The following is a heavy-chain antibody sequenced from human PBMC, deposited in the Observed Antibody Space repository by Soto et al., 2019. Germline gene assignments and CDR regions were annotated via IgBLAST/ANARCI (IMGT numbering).Heavy chain of an antibody. D-gene: IGHD3-3*01. V-gene: IGHV4-59*01. J-gene: IGHJ4*02. CDR1: GGSISSYY. CDR2: IYYSGST. Sequence: SETLSLTCTVSGGSISSYYWSWIRQPPGKGLEWIGYIYYSGSTNYNPSLKSRVTISVDTSKNQFSLKLSSVTAADTAVYYCARTGVGDFWSGYFDYWGQGTLVTVSS. CDR3: ARTGVGDFWSGYFDY.